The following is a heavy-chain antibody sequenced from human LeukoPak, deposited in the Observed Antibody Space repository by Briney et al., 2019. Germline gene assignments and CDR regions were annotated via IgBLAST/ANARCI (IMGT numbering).Heavy chain of an antibody. J-gene: IGHJ3*02. D-gene: IGHD3-10*02. Sequence: SETLSLTCTVSGGSISSTSYYGGWIRQPPGKGLEWIGTVSYSGGTYYNPSLNSRVTISLDTSQTHISLKLISVTAADTGVYYCARITRMLGTIWGQGTTVTVSS. CDR2: VSYSGGT. CDR1: GGSISSTSYY. V-gene: IGHV4-39*07. CDR3: ARITRMLGTI.